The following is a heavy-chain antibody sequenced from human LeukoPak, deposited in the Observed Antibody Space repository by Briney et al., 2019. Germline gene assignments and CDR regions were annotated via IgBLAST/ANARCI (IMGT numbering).Heavy chain of an antibody. V-gene: IGHV3-21*01. J-gene: IGHJ1*01. CDR3: ARSGRIAVAGAAGREYFQH. CDR2: ISSSSSYI. Sequence: GGSLRLSCAASGFTFSSYSMNWVRQAPGKGLEWVSSISSSSSYIYYADSVKGRFTISRDNAKNSLYLQMNSLRAEDTAVYYCARSGRIAVAGAAGREYFQHWGQGTLLTVSS. D-gene: IGHD6-19*01. CDR1: GFTFSSYS.